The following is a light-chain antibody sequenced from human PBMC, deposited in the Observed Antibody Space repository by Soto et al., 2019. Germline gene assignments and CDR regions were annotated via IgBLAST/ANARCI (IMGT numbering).Light chain of an antibody. CDR1: QSISSY. Sequence: DIQMTQSPSSLSASIGDRVTITCRASQSISSYLNWYQQKPGTAPQLLIHTASSLQGGVPSRFSGSGSGTDFTLTTSNLQPEDFATYYCQQSYGLPRAFGQGTKVEIK. CDR3: QQSYGLPRA. V-gene: IGKV1-39*01. J-gene: IGKJ1*01. CDR2: TAS.